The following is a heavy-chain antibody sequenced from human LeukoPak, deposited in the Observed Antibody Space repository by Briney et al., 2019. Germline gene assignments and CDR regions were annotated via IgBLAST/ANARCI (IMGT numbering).Heavy chain of an antibody. J-gene: IGHJ5*02. CDR2: INAGNGNT. D-gene: IGHD6-19*01. V-gene: IGHV1-3*01. CDR1: GYTFTSYA. Sequence: GASVKVSCKASGYTFTSYATHWVRQAPGQRLEWMGWINAGNGNTKYSQKFQGRVTITRDTSASTAYMELRSLRSEDTAVYYCARGQGLVSVWFDPWGQGTLVTVSS. CDR3: ARGQGLVSVWFDP.